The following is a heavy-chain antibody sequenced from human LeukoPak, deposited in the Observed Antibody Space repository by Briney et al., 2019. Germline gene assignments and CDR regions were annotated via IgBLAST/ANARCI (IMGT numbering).Heavy chain of an antibody. CDR2: IYHSGST. V-gene: IGHV4-4*02. J-gene: IGHJ6*02. CDR1: GFTFSSYSM. Sequence: GSLRLSCAASGFTFSSYSMNWVRQPPGKGLEWIGEIYHSGSTNYNPSLKSRVTISVDKSKNQFSLKLSSVTAADTAVYYCARDGQQLDFLDGMDVWGQGTTVTVSS. D-gene: IGHD6-13*01. CDR3: ARDGQQLDFLDGMDV.